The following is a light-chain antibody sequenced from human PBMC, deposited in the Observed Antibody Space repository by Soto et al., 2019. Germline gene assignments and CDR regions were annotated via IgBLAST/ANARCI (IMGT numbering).Light chain of an antibody. V-gene: IGLV2-23*02. CDR3: CSYTGNTTVM. CDR1: SSDVGTYNV. J-gene: IGLJ3*02. Sequence: QSALTQPASVSGSPGQSITISCTGTSSDVGTYNVVSWYQQHPGKAPKLMIYEVSKRPSGVSNRFSASKSGNTASLTISGLQAEDEADYYCCSYTGNTTVMFGGGTKVTVL. CDR2: EVS.